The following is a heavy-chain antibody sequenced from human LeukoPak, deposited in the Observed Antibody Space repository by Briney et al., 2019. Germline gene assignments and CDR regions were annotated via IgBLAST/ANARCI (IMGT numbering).Heavy chain of an antibody. CDR2: INTNTGNP. D-gene: IGHD3-10*01. CDR1: GYTFTSYA. CDR3: ARSARWFGNLPVAFDI. Sequence: ASVKVSCMASGYTFTSYAMNWVRPAPGQGLEWMGWINTNTGNPTYAQGFTGRFVFSLDTSVSTAYLQISSLKAEDTAVYYCARSARWFGNLPVAFDIWGQGTMVTVSS. V-gene: IGHV7-4-1*02. J-gene: IGHJ3*02.